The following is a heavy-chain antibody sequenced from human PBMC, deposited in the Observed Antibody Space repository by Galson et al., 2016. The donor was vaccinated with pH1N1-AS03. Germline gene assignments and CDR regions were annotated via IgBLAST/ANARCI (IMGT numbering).Heavy chain of an antibody. CDR3: ARDGQLWPHYYPLDV. J-gene: IGHJ6*02. CDR1: GAPITSGSHY. Sequence: LSLTCSVSGAPITSGSHYWTWIRQLPGKGLEWIGYIYYSGTTKSNPSLATRVTMSVDRSKSQFSLNLMSVTAADTAVYYCARDGQLWPHYYPLDVWGQGTTVTVSS. V-gene: IGHV4-61*01. D-gene: IGHD3-22*01. CDR2: IYYSGTT.